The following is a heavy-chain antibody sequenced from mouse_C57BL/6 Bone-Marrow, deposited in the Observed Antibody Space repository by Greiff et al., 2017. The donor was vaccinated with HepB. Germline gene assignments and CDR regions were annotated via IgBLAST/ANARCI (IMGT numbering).Heavy chain of an antibody. D-gene: IGHD1-1*01. CDR1: GYTFTSYW. CDR3: TREENYYGSSYVGY. CDR2: IYPGNSDT. V-gene: IGHV1-5*01. Sequence: EVQLQQSGTVLARPGASVKMSCKTSGYTFTSYWMHWVKQRPGQGLEWIGAIYPGNSDTSYNQKFKGKAKLTAVTSASTAYMELSSLTNEDSAVYYCTREENYYGSSYVGYWGQGTTLTVSS. J-gene: IGHJ2*01.